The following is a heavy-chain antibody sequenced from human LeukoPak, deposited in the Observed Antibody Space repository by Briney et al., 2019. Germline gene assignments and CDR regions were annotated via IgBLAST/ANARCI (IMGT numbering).Heavy chain of an antibody. CDR1: GYTFTGYY. V-gene: IGHV1-46*01. J-gene: IGHJ4*02. Sequence: ASVKVSCKASGYTFTGYYMHWVRQAPGQGLEWMGIINPSGGTTSYAQRFQGRVTMTRDTSTSTVYMELSSLRSEDTAMYYCARGPVAVAGSMGDYWGQGTLVTVSS. D-gene: IGHD6-19*01. CDR2: INPSGGTT. CDR3: ARGPVAVAGSMGDY.